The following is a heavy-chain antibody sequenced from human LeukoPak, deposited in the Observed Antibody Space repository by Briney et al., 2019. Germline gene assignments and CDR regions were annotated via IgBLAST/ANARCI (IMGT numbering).Heavy chain of an antibody. D-gene: IGHD2-2*01. J-gene: IGHJ4*02. CDR3: ARSCSSASCSFDC. Sequence: PSETLSLTCSVSGGSIGTYYWSWIRQPPGKGLEWIGYIYMSGSTNYNPSLKSRVTMSVDTSENQFSLKLSSVTAAYTAVYYCARSCSSASCSFDCWGQGTLVTVSS. CDR1: GGSIGTYY. CDR2: IYMSGST. V-gene: IGHV4-4*09.